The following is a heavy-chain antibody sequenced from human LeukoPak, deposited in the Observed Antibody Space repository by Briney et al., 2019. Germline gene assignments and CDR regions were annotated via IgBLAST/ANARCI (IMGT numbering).Heavy chain of an antibody. V-gene: IGHV1-2*02. Sequence: ASVKVSCRASGYTFTGYYMHWVRQAPGQGLEWMGWINPNSGGTNYAQKFPGRVTMTRDTSISTAYMELSRLRSDDTAVYYCAVLGYCSSTSCYPLDYWGQGTLVTVSS. J-gene: IGHJ4*02. CDR1: GYTFTGYY. CDR3: AVLGYCSSTSCYPLDY. CDR2: INPNSGGT. D-gene: IGHD2-2*01.